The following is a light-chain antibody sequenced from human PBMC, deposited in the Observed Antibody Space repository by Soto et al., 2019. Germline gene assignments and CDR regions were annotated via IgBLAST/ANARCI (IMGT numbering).Light chain of an antibody. CDR2: AAS. Sequence: DIQMTQSPSSLSASVGDRVTITCRASQSISSYLNWYQQKPGKAPKLLIYAASSLQSGVPSRFSGSGSGTDFTLTISMLQPEDVATYCCQQSYSTLFTFGPGTKVDIK. V-gene: IGKV1-39*01. J-gene: IGKJ3*01. CDR1: QSISSY. CDR3: QQSYSTLFT.